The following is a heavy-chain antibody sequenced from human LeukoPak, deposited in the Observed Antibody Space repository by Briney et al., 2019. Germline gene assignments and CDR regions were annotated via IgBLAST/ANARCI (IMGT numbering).Heavy chain of an antibody. V-gene: IGHV4-59*01. J-gene: IGHJ5*02. Sequence: SETLSLTCTVSGGSISSYYWSWIRQPPGKGLEWIGYIYYSGSTNYNPSLKSRVTISVDTSKNQFSLKLSSVTAADTAVYYCARGKKYLLLTTAGNWFDPWGQGTLVTVSS. CDR1: GGSISSYY. CDR3: ARGKKYLLLTTAGNWFDP. CDR2: IYYSGST. D-gene: IGHD2-2*01.